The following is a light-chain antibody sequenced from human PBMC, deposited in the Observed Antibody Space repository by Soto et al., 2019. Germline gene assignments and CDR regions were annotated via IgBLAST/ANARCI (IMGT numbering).Light chain of an antibody. V-gene: IGKV1-39*01. CDR3: QQSYGTPRT. J-gene: IGKJ2*01. CDR1: LSVATF. CDR2: GTS. Sequence: DIQMTQSPSSLSASVGDRVAITCRASLSVATFLNWYQQRPGEAPKLLIYGTSNLQSGVPARFRDSGFGTDFTLTITSLQREDSATYYCQQSYGTPRTFGQGTKLEIK.